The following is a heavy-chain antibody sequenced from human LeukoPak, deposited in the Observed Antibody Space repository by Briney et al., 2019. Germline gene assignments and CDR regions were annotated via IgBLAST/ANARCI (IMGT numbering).Heavy chain of an antibody. CDR2: INPNSGGT. CDR3: AKNVWFGESSDAFDI. V-gene: IGHV1-2*02. Sequence: GASVKVSCKASGYTFTGYYIHWVRQAPGQGLEWMGWINPNSGGTNSAQKFQGRVTMTRDTSISTAYMELSRLRSDDTAVYYCAKNVWFGESSDAFDIWGQGTMVTVSS. CDR1: GYTFTGYY. J-gene: IGHJ3*02. D-gene: IGHD3-10*01.